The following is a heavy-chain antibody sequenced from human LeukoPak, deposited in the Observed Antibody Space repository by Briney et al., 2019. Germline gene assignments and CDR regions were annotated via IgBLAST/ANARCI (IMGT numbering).Heavy chain of an antibody. CDR1: GFTFSSYW. V-gene: IGHV3-74*01. D-gene: IGHD4-17*01. CDR3: ARDMGNDYGDYDNWFDP. Sequence: PGGSLRLSCAASGFTFSSYWMHWVRQAPGKGLVWVSRINTDGSSTSYADSVKGRFTISRDNAKNTLYLQMNSLRAEDTAVYYCARDMGNDYGDYDNWFDPWGQGTLVTVSS. CDR2: INTDGSST. J-gene: IGHJ5*02.